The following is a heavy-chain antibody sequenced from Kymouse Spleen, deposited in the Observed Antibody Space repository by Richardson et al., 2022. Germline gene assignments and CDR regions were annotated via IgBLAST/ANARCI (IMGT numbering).Heavy chain of an antibody. J-gene: IGHJ4*02. D-gene: IGHD1-26*01. V-gene: IGHV4-39*01. Sequence: QLQLQESGPGLVKPSETLSLTCTVSGGSISSSSYYWGWIRQPPGKGLEWIGSIYYSGSTYYNPSLKSRVTISVDTSKNQFSLKLSSVTAADTAVYYCARQIVGATFDYWGQGTLVTVSS. CDR1: GGSISSSSYY. CDR2: IYYSGST. CDR3: ARQIVGATFDY.